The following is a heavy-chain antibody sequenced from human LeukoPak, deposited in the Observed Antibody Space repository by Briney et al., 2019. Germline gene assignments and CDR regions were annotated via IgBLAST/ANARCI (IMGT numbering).Heavy chain of an antibody. CDR3: TTVWNCGGDCSDAFDI. CDR1: GFTFSSYG. Sequence: SGGSLRLSCAASGFTFSSYGMHWVRQAPGKGLEWVAVIWYDGSNKYYADSVKGRFTISRDNSKNTLYLQMNSLKTEDTAVYYCTTVWNCGGDCSDAFDIWGQGTMVTVSS. V-gene: IGHV3-33*01. J-gene: IGHJ3*02. CDR2: IWYDGSNK. D-gene: IGHD2-21*02.